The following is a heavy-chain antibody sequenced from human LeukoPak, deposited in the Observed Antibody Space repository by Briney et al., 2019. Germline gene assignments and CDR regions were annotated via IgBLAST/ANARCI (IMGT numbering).Heavy chain of an antibody. CDR3: ARDRLVLWFGESSSFDY. J-gene: IGHJ4*02. V-gene: IGHV1-18*04. D-gene: IGHD3-10*01. Sequence: ASVRVSCKASDYTFTSYGISWVRQAPGQGLEWMGWISPYNGNTNYAQKPQGRVTMTTDTSTSTAYMELRSLRSDDTAVYYCARDRLVLWFGESSSFDYWGQGTLVTVSS. CDR1: DYTFTSYG. CDR2: ISPYNGNT.